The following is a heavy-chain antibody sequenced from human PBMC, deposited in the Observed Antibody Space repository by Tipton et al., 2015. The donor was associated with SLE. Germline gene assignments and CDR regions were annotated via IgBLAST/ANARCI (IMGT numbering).Heavy chain of an antibody. D-gene: IGHD3-10*01. V-gene: IGHV4-59*01. CDR3: ARGEITVVQGVIWDDAFDI. CDR1: GGSISSYY. J-gene: IGHJ3*02. CDR2: IYYSGST. Sequence: TLSLTCTVSGGSISSYYWSWIRQPPGKGLEWIGYIYYSGSTNYNPSLKSRVTISVDTSKNQFSLKLSSVTAADTAVYYCARGEITVVQGVIWDDAFDIWGQGTMVTVSS.